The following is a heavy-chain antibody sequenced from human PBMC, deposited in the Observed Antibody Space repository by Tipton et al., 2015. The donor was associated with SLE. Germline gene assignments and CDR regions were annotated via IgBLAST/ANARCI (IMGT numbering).Heavy chain of an antibody. J-gene: IGHJ4*02. CDR1: GGSISSSNW. CDR3: ARAQQWLDGGFDY. Sequence: TLSLTCAVSGGSISSSNWWSWVRQPPGKGLEWIGEIYHSGSTNYNPSLKSRVTISVDKSKNQFSLKLSSVTAADTGVYYCARAQQWLDGGFDYWGQGTLVTVSS. V-gene: IGHV4-4*02. CDR2: IYHSGST. D-gene: IGHD6-19*01.